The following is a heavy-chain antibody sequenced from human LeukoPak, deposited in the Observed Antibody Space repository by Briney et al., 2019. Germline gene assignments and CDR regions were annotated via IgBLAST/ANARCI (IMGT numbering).Heavy chain of an antibody. Sequence: ASVKVSCTASGYTFTNYYIRWVRQAPGQGLEWMGWINSNRGGTNYAQKFQGRVTMTRDTSISTAYMELRSVRSDDTAVYYCARDHGHDASDIWGPGTMVTVSS. V-gene: IGHV1-2*02. CDR3: ARDHGHDASDI. CDR2: INSNRGGT. CDR1: GYTFTNYY. D-gene: IGHD3/OR15-3a*01. J-gene: IGHJ3*02.